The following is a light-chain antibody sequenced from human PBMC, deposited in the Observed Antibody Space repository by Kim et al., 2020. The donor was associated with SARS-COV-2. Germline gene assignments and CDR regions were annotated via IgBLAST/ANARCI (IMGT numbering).Light chain of an antibody. CDR2: GKN. J-gene: IGLJ2*01. CDR1: SLRRYY. V-gene: IGLV3-19*01. Sequence: SSELTQDPAVSVALGQTVRITCQGDSLRRYYASWYQQKPGQAPVLVIYGKNNRPSGIPDRFSGSSSGNTASLTITGAQAEDEADYYCNSRDSSGNHLVFGGGTQLTFL. CDR3: NSRDSSGNHLV.